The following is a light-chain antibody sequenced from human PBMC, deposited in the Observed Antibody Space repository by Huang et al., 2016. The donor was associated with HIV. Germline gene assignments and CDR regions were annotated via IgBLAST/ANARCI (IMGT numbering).Light chain of an antibody. CDR3: HQYGTLPRT. Sequence: EIVLTQSPATLSLSPGERATLSCGASQSVSSYLAWYQQKPGLAPRLLIYDASNRATGIPDRFSGRGSGTDFTLTISRLEPEDFAVYYCHQYGTLPRTFGQGTRLEIK. J-gene: IGKJ5*01. CDR1: QSVSSY. CDR2: DAS. V-gene: IGKV3D-20*01.